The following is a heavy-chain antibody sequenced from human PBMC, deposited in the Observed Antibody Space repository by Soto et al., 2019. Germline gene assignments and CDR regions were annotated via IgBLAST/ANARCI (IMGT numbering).Heavy chain of an antibody. CDR3: VKDACSGGYCYRLRNFDY. CDR2: ISGSGTNT. V-gene: IGHV3-23*01. J-gene: IGHJ4*02. CDR1: GLTFSSYA. D-gene: IGHD2-15*01. Sequence: GGSLRLSCAAPGLTFSSYAMTWVRQAPGKGLEWVSAISGSGTNTYYANSVRGRFTISRDNSKNTLYLHMNSLRDEDTAVYYCVKDACSGGYCYRLRNFDYWGQGTLVTVSS.